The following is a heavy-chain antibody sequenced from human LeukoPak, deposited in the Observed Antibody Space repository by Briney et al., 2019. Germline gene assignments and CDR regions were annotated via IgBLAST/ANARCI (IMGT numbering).Heavy chain of an antibody. J-gene: IGHJ5*02. Sequence: GESLKISCKGSGYSFTSYWIGWVRQMPGKGLEWMGIIYPGDCDTSYSPSFQGQVTISADKSISTAYLQRSSLKASDTAMYYCARASSSWYVWFDPWGQGTLVTVSS. CDR3: ARASSSWYVWFDP. V-gene: IGHV5-51*01. CDR1: GYSFTSYW. CDR2: IYPGDCDT. D-gene: IGHD6-13*01.